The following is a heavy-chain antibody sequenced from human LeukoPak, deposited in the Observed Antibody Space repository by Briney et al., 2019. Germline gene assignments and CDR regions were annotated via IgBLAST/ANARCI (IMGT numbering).Heavy chain of an antibody. CDR2: IYTSGST. CDR3: ARDHGYSYGYSLNGHFDY. CDR1: GSSISSGSYY. V-gene: IGHV4-61*02. Sequence: TSETLSLTCTVSGSSISSGSYYWSWIRQPAGKGLEWIGRIYTSGSTNYNPSLKSRVTISVDTSKNQFSLKLSSVTAADTAVYYCARDHGYSYGYSLNGHFDYWGQGTQVTVSS. J-gene: IGHJ4*02. D-gene: IGHD5-18*01.